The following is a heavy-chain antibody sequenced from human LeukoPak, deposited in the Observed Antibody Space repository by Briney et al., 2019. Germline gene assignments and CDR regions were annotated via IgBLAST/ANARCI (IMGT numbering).Heavy chain of an antibody. D-gene: IGHD3-10*01. CDR1: GFILSRNG. J-gene: IGHJ4*02. Sequence: GGSLTLSCAASGFILSRNGMHWVRQAPGKGLEWVAFIRYDGTNKYYADSVKGRFTISRDNSKNTLCLRMNSLRGEDTAVYYCARYLYGSGTYHIDYWGQGTVVTVSS. CDR2: IRYDGTNK. V-gene: IGHV3-30*02. CDR3: ARYLYGSGTYHIDY.